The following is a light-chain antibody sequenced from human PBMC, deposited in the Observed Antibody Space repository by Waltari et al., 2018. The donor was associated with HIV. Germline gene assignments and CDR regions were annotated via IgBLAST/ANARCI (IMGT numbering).Light chain of an antibody. V-gene: IGLV1-40*01. CDR2: INN. CDR1: NSNIGAGYN. J-gene: IGLJ1*01. Sequence: QSVLTQPHSVSGAPGQRVTISCTGSNSNIGAGYNVHWYQQLPGTAPRLLIYINNNRPSGVPDRFSGSKSGTSASLAITGLQAEDEADYYCQSYDSSLSGLYVFGTGTKVTVL. CDR3: QSYDSSLSGLYV.